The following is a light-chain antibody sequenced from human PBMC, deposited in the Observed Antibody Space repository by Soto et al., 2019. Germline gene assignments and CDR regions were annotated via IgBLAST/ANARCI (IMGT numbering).Light chain of an antibody. J-gene: IGKJ1*01. CDR1: QSVSNNY. V-gene: IGKV3-20*01. CDR2: GAS. CDR3: QQYGSSPRG. Sequence: EIVLTQSPGTLSLSPGERATLSCRASQSVSNNYLAWHQQKPGQAPRLLIYGASNRDTGIPDRFSGSGSGTDFTHTISRLEPEDFAVYYCQQYGSSPRGFGQGTKVEIK.